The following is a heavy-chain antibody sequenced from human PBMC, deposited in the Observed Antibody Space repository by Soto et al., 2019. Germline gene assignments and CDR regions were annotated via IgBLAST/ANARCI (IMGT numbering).Heavy chain of an antibody. V-gene: IGHV4-59*01. CDR2: IYYSGST. Sequence: PSQPLALTRTVSAGNISSYYLSCIRKPHMKGLEWIGYIYYSGSTNYNPSLKSRVTISVDTSKNQFSLKLSSVTAADTAVYYGAWVEWDNWKYASSDVDDWRQGTPVTVSS. CDR1: AGNISSYY. J-gene: IGHJ4*02. CDR3: AWVEWDNWKYASSDVDD. D-gene: IGHD1-7*01.